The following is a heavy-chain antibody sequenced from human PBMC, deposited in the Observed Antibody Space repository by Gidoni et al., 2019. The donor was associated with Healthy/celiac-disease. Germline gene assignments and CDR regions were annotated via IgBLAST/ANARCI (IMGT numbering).Heavy chain of an antibody. Sequence: QVQLVQSGAEVKKPGASVKVYCKASGYTFTSYGISWVRQAPGQGLEWMGGISAYNGNTNDAQKLQGRVTMTTDTSTSTAYMELRSLRSDDTAVYYCARGLDYGDYKNAYYYYGMDVWGQGTTVTVSS. V-gene: IGHV1-18*01. J-gene: IGHJ6*02. CDR3: ARGLDYGDYKNAYYYYGMDV. CDR2: ISAYNGNT. D-gene: IGHD4-17*01. CDR1: GYTFTSYG.